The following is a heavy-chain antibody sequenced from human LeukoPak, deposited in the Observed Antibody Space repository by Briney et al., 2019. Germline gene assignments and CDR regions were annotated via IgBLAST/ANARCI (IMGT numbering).Heavy chain of an antibody. CDR2: ISYDGDNK. V-gene: IGHV3-30-3*01. J-gene: IGHJ3*02. Sequence: GGSLRLSCAASGFTFSSYSMHWVRQAPGKGLEWVAIISYDGDNKHYADSVKGRFTISRDNSKNTLYLQMNSLRAVDTAVYYCARGEDYYGSGSSDVFDIWGQGTKVTVSS. D-gene: IGHD3-10*01. CDR3: ARGEDYYGSGSSDVFDI. CDR1: GFTFSSYS.